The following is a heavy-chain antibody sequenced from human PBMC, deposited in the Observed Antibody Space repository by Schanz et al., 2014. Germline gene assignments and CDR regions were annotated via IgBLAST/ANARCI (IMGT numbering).Heavy chain of an antibody. CDR1: GFTFSSYA. Sequence: VQVVQSGGGLVKPGGSLRLSCAASGFTFSSYAMSWVRQAPGKGLEWVSLISDSGDTAYYADSVKGRFTISRDNFKGALYLQMSSLRAEDTAVYYCAKGRFGELGAFDIWGQGTMVTVSA. V-gene: IGHV3-23*04. D-gene: IGHD3-10*01. CDR3: AKGRFGELGAFDI. J-gene: IGHJ3*02. CDR2: ISDSGDTA.